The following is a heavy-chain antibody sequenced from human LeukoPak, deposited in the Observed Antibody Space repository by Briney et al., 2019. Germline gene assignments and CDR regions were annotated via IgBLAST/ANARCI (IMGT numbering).Heavy chain of an antibody. D-gene: IGHD6-13*01. CDR2: IYYSGST. CDR1: GGSISSSSYY. CDR3: ARVGSWYFHFDY. V-gene: IGHV4-39*07. J-gene: IGHJ4*02. Sequence: SETLSLTCTVSGGSISSSSYYWGWIRQPPGKGLEWIGSIYYSGSTYYNPSLKSRVTISVDTSKNQFSLKLSSVTAADTAVYYCARVGSWYFHFDYWGQGTLVAVSS.